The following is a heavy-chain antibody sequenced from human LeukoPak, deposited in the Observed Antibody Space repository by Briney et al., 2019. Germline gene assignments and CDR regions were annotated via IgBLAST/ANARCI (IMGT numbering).Heavy chain of an antibody. D-gene: IGHD4-23*01. V-gene: IGHV3-48*01. J-gene: IGHJ4*02. CDR3: ARDSPLYGGNPFDY. CDR1: GFIFSTYS. Sequence: GGSLRLSCAASGFIFSTYSMNWVRQAPGKGLEWVSYISSSSSTIYYADSVKGRFTISRDNAENSLYLQMNSLGAEDTAVYYCARDSPLYGGNPFDYWGQGTLVTVSS. CDR2: ISSSSSTI.